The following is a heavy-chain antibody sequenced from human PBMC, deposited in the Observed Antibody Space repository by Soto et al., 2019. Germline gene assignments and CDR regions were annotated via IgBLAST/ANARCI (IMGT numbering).Heavy chain of an antibody. V-gene: IGHV1-3*01. CDR2: RNAANGDT. D-gene: IGHD6-13*01. J-gene: IGHJ5*02. Sequence: SXKVSCKATGYTXSSYGIHLVRQAPGQSLEWMGWRNAANGDTKYSPKFQGRVTITSDTSARKAYMELSIMRSEDTAVYYCVRRHVSATGIDWFDPWGQGTLVTVS. CDR1: GYTXSSYG. CDR3: VRRHVSATGIDWFDP.